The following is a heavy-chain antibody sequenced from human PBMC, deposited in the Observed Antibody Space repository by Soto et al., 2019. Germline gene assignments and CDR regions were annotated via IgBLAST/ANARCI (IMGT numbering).Heavy chain of an antibody. D-gene: IGHD6-6*01. CDR1: GGSISSYY. V-gene: IGHV4-59*01. J-gene: IGHJ6*02. Sequence: QVQLQESGPELVKPSETLSLTCTVSGGSISSYYWSWIRQPPGKGLEWIGYIYDSGSTYYNPSLKSRVTISIDTSKNHFSLKRSSVTAADTAVYYCATSKAVSISVRPSRYGMDVWGQGTTVIVSS. CDR2: IYDSGST. CDR3: ATSKAVSISVRPSRYGMDV.